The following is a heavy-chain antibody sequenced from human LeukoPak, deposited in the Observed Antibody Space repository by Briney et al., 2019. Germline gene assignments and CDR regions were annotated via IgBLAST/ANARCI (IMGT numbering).Heavy chain of an antibody. Sequence: SETLSLTCAVYGGPFSAYWSWIRQPPGKGLEWIGEINQSGSTNYNPSLKSRVIISRDTSKNEVSLKLTSVTAADTAVYYCARTMVRGVIITNWFDPWGQGTLVTVSS. D-gene: IGHD3-10*01. V-gene: IGHV4-34*01. CDR2: INQSGST. CDR1: GGPFSAY. J-gene: IGHJ5*02. CDR3: ARTMVRGVIITNWFDP.